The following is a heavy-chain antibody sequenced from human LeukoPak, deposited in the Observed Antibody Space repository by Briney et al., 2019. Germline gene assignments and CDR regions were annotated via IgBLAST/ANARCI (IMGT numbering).Heavy chain of an antibody. CDR1: GFNFSTYS. D-gene: IGHD1-1*01. J-gene: IGHJ4*02. CDR3: GGEWERDY. CDR2: ISYSSSLI. Sequence: GGSLRLSCAVSGFNFSTYSMNWVRQAPGKGLEWVSHISYSSSLIYYADSVKGRFTISRDNAKNSLYLQMNSLRAEDTAVYYCGGEWERDYWAQEPRVTVSS. V-gene: IGHV3-48*04.